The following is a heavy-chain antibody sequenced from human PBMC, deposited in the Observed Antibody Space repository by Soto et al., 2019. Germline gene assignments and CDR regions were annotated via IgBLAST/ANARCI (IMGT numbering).Heavy chain of an antibody. CDR3: AKDREGTMVRGVLDY. CDR1: GFTFSSYG. V-gene: IGHV3-30*18. D-gene: IGHD3-10*01. CDR2: ISYDGSNK. J-gene: IGHJ4*02. Sequence: SLRLSCAASGFTFSSYGMHWVRQAPGKGLEWVAVISYDGSNKYYADSVKGRFTISRDNSKNTLYLQMNSLRAEDTAVYYCAKDREGTMVRGVLDYWGQGTLVTVSS.